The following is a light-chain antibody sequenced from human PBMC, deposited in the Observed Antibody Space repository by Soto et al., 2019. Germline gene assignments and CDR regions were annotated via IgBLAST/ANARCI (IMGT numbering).Light chain of an antibody. J-gene: IGLJ3*02. CDR3: AAWDDSLSGPV. Sequence: QSALTQPASVSGSPGQSIAISCTGTSSDVGYSNYVSWYQQLPGKAPKLMIYDVSDRPSGVSNRFSGSKSGTSASLAISGLRSDDESDYYCAAWDDSLSGPVFGGGTKLTVL. V-gene: IGLV2-14*01. CDR1: SSDVGYSNY. CDR2: DVS.